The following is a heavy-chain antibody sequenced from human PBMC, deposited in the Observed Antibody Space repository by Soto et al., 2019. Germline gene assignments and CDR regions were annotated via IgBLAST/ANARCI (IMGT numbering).Heavy chain of an antibody. V-gene: IGHV3-74*01. CDR3: ARGGGYSYGYIGY. CDR1: GFTFRSYR. Sequence: GGSLTLSCVASGFTFRSYRMHCVRQAPGKGLVWVSHINGDGSTTSYADSVKGRFTISRDNAKNTVYLQMNSLRDEDTAVYYCARGGGYSYGYIGYWGQGTLVTVSS. CDR2: INGDGSTT. D-gene: IGHD5-18*01. J-gene: IGHJ4*02.